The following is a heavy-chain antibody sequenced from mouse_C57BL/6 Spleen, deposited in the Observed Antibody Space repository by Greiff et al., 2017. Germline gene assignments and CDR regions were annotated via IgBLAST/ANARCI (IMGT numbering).Heavy chain of an antibody. J-gene: IGHJ4*01. CDR2: IYPSNGGT. Sequence: QVQLQQPGPELVKPGASVKLSCKASGYTFTSYWMHWVTQRPGHGLEWIGNIYPSNGGTNYNEKFKSKATLTVDKSSSTASMQLRSLTSEDSAVYYCARNCYDYDDYAMDYWGQGTSVTVSS. D-gene: IGHD2-4*01. CDR1: GYTFTSYW. CDR3: ARNCYDYDDYAMDY. V-gene: IGHV1-53*01.